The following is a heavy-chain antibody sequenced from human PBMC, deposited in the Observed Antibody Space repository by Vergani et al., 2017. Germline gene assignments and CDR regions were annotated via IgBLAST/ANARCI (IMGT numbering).Heavy chain of an antibody. J-gene: IGHJ3*02. D-gene: IGHD2-15*01. CDR1: GGTFSSYA. CDR2: IIPIFGTA. V-gene: IGHV1-69*12. Sequence: QVQLVQSGAEVKKPGSSVKVSCKASGGTFSSYAIRWVRQAPGQGLEWMGGIIPIFGTANYAQKFQGRVTIAADESTSTAYMELSSLRSEDTAVYYCANYCSGGSCCSRAGAFDIWGQGTMVTVSS. CDR3: ANYCSGGSCCSRAGAFDI.